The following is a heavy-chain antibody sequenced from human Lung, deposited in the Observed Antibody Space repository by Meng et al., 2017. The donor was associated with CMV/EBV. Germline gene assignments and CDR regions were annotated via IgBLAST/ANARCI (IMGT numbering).Heavy chain of an antibody. CDR3: ARGGYCSSTSSYAGRPFDY. V-gene: IGHV4-34*01. D-gene: IGHD2-2*01. CDR1: GGSFSGYY. CDR2: INHSGSN. J-gene: IGHJ4*02. Sequence: SETLSLXXAVYGGSFSGYYWSWIRQPPGKGLEWIGEINHSGSNNYNPSHKSRVTISVDTSKNQFSLKLSSVTAADKAVYDCARGGYCSSTSSYAGRPFDYWGQGTXVTVSS.